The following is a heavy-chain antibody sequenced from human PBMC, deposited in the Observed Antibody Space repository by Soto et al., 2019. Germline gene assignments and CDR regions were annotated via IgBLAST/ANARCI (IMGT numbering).Heavy chain of an antibody. J-gene: IGHJ6*02. CDR2: ISGYNGNT. Sequence: QVVLEQSGGEVKKPGASVKVSCKASGYTFSGYSITWVRQAPGQGLEGMGRISGYNGNTKYARTLRGRLTLTTDTSTRTAYMELRSLTSDDTAVYYCARDVFCGGAPACPDMDVWGQGTTVTVSS. V-gene: IGHV1-18*04. D-gene: IGHD2-21*01. CDR1: GYTFSGYS. CDR3: ARDVFCGGAPACPDMDV.